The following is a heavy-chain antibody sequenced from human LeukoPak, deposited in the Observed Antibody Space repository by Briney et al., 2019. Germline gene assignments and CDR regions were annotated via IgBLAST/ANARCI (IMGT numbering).Heavy chain of an antibody. CDR1: GYTFTSYY. J-gene: IGHJ4*02. CDR2: INPSGGST. Sequence: ASVKVSCKASGYTFTSYYMHWVRQAPGQGLEWMGIINPSGGSTSYAQKFQGRVTMTRDTPTSTVYMELSSLRSEDTAVYYCARGTVTTPETGGDHFDYWGQGTLVTVSS. V-gene: IGHV1-46*01. D-gene: IGHD4-17*01. CDR3: ARGTVTTPETGGDHFDY.